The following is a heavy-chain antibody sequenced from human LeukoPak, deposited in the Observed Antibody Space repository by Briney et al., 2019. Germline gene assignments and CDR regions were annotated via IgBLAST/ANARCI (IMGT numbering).Heavy chain of an antibody. CDR1: GFTFSTYW. D-gene: IGHD3-10*01. Sequence: PGGSLRLSCAASGFTFSTYWMHWVRQVPEKGLVWVSRISSDGTNANYADSVKGRFTISRDNAKNTLYLQMNSLRAEDTAVYYCVLLSLTPGWDQGTLVTVSA. V-gene: IGHV3-74*01. J-gene: IGHJ4*02. CDR2: ISSDGTNA. CDR3: VLLSLTPG.